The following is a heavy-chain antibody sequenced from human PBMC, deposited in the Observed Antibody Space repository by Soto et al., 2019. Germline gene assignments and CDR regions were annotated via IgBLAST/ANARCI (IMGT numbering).Heavy chain of an antibody. CDR2: IIENGGRT. CDR3: ARYSSNWFDP. J-gene: IGHJ5*02. Sequence: GGSLRLSCAASGFTFDEYGMSWLRQVPGKGLEWVSGIIENGGRTGYADSVKGRFTISRDNAKNSLYLQMNSLRAEDTALYYCARYSSNWFDPWGQGILVTVSS. V-gene: IGHV3-20*04. D-gene: IGHD2-21*01. CDR1: GFTFDEYG.